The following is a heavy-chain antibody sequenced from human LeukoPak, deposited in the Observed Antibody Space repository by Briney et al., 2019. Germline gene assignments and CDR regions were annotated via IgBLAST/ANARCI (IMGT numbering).Heavy chain of an antibody. Sequence: GSLRLSCATSGFSFNTFWMNWVRQAPGKGLERVASINQGGTEKYYVDSVKGRFTISRDNAKNSLYLQMYGLTAEDTAVYYCARDGPPAGLYFDNWGQGTLVTVSS. CDR3: ARDGPPAGLYFDN. CDR1: GFSFNTFW. D-gene: IGHD2-2*01. V-gene: IGHV3-7*01. CDR2: INQGGTEK. J-gene: IGHJ4*02.